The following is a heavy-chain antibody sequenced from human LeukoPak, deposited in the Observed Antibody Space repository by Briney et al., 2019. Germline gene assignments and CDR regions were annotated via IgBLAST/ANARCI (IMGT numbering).Heavy chain of an antibody. V-gene: IGHV1-24*01. Sequence: ASVKVSCKVSGYSLTELSMHWVRQAPGKGLEWMGGFDPEDGETNYAQKFQGRVTMAEDTSTDTAYMELSSLRSEDTAVYYCATVGGYCSSTSCSIAPGYYYYYGMDVWGKGTTVTVSS. CDR2: FDPEDGET. CDR1: GYSLTELS. D-gene: IGHD2-2*01. CDR3: ATVGGYCSSTSCSIAPGYYYYYGMDV. J-gene: IGHJ6*04.